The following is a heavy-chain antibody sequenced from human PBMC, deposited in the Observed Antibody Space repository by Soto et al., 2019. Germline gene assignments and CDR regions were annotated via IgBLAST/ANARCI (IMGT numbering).Heavy chain of an antibody. CDR3: ASDYGDYRYDY. CDR1: GGSFSCYY. V-gene: IGHV4-34*01. D-gene: IGHD4-17*01. CDR2: INHSGST. J-gene: IGHJ4*02. Sequence: PETLSLTCAVYGGSFSCYYWSWIRQPPGKGLEWIGEINHSGSTNYNPSLKSRVTISVDTSKNQFSLKLSSVTAADTAVYYCASDYGDYRYDYWGQGTLVTVSS.